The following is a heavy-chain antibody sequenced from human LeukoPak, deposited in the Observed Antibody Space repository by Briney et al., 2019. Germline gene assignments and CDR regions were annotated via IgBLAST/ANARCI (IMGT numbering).Heavy chain of an antibody. CDR1: GFTFSSYA. V-gene: IGHV3-30-3*01. J-gene: IGHJ4*02. Sequence: GGSLRLSCAASGFTFSSYAMHWVRQAPGKGLEWVAVISYDGSNKYYADSVKGRFTISRDNSKNTLYLQMNSLRAEDTAVYYCARDNYYDSSGYPDYWGQGTLVTVSS. CDR2: ISYDGSNK. CDR3: ARDNYYDSSGYPDY. D-gene: IGHD3-22*01.